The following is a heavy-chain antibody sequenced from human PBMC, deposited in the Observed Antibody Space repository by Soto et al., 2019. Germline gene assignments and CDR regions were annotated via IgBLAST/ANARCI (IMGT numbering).Heavy chain of an antibody. D-gene: IGHD3-3*01. CDR3: AKDRVYDFWSGYSRGFDY. CDR1: GFTFSSYA. J-gene: IGHJ4*02. V-gene: IGHV3-23*01. Sequence: GGSLRLSCAASGFTFSSYAMSWVRQAPGKGLEWVSAISGSGGSTYYADSVKGRFTISRDNSKNTLYLQMNSLRAEDTAVYYCAKDRVYDFWSGYSRGFDYWGQGTLVTVSS. CDR2: ISGSGGST.